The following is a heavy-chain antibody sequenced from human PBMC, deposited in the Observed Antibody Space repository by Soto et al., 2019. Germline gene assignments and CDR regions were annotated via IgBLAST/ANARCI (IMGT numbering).Heavy chain of an antibody. CDR2: ISYDGSNK. V-gene: IGHV3-30-3*01. Sequence: GGSLRLYCAASGFTFSGYAMHWVRQAPGKGLEWVAVISYDGSNKYYADSVKGRFTISRDNSKNTLYLQMNSLRAEDTAVYYCARDRFEPPLMVRGVISHWGQGTLVTVSS. J-gene: IGHJ4*02. D-gene: IGHD3-10*01. CDR3: ARDRFEPPLMVRGVISH. CDR1: GFTFSGYA.